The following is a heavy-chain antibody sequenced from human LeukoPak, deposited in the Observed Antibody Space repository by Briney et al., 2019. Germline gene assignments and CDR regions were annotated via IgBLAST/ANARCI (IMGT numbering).Heavy chain of an antibody. J-gene: IGHJ4*02. CDR1: GFTFSAHY. CDR2: ISGSGSTI. Sequence: GGSLRLSCAASGFTFSAHYMNWICQAPGRGLEWVSYISGSGSTIYYADSVQGRFTISRDNAKSSLYLQMNSLRAEDTAVYYCARDPGLRDGYNYVYDYWGQGTLVTVSS. CDR3: ARDPGLRDGYNYVYDY. V-gene: IGHV3-11*01. D-gene: IGHD5-24*01.